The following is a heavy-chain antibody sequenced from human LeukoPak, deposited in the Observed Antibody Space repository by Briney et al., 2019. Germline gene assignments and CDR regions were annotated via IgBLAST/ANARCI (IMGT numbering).Heavy chain of an antibody. V-gene: IGHV1-69*06. Sequence: ASVTVSCKASGGTFISYAISWVRQAPGRGREWMGGIIPIFGTANYAQKFQGRVTITADKSTSTAYMELSSLRSEDTAVYYCATYCSSTSCYVYFDYWGQGTLVTVSS. CDR2: IIPIFGTA. CDR1: GGTFISYA. D-gene: IGHD2-2*01. CDR3: ATYCSSTSCYVYFDY. J-gene: IGHJ4*02.